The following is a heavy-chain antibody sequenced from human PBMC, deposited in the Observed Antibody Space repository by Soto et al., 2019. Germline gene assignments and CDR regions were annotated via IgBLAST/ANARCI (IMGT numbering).Heavy chain of an antibody. CDR1: GDSMSSGAYY. CDR2: IYHSGDT. J-gene: IGHJ4*02. CDR3: ASTYSGYLDN. Sequence: QVQLQESDPGLVKPSQTLSLTCSVSGDSMSSGAYYWSWIRQHPGKGLEWIAYIYHSGDTHYNPSLRSRITISVDTSKNQFSLKLTSVTDADTAVYYCASTYSGYLDNWGQGTLVTVSS. D-gene: IGHD3-22*01. V-gene: IGHV4-31*03.